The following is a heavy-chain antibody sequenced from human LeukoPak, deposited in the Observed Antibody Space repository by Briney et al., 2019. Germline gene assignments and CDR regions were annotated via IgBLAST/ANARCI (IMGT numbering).Heavy chain of an antibody. V-gene: IGHV4-34*01. J-gene: IGHJ4*02. CDR3: ARDRGYSTDY. CDR2: INHSGST. Sequence: PSETLSLTCAVYGGSFSGYYWSWIRQPPGKGLEWIGEINHSGSTNYNPSLKSRVTISVDTSKNQFSLRLSSVTAADTAVYYCARDRGYSTDYWGQGTLVTVSS. CDR1: GGSFSGYY. D-gene: IGHD5-12*01.